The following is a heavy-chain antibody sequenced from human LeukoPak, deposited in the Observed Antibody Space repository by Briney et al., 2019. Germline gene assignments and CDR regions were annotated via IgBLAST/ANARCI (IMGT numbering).Heavy chain of an antibody. CDR1: GFIFNNYG. Sequence: GSLRLSCAASGFIFNNYGLIWVRQAPGKGPQWVSAISNDGGGTTYADFVKGRFTISRDNSKNTLFLHMNSLRAEDTALYYCAKGGSGYFADLWGQGTLVTVSS. D-gene: IGHD3-22*01. CDR2: ISNDGGGT. J-gene: IGHJ5*02. V-gene: IGHV3-23*01. CDR3: AKGGSGYFADL.